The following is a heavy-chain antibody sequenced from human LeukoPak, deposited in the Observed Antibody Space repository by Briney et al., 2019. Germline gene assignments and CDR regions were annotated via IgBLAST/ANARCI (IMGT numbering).Heavy chain of an antibody. V-gene: IGHV3-23*01. J-gene: IGHJ4*02. D-gene: IGHD3-22*01. CDR1: GFTFSSYA. CDR3: ANRGYQYYFDY. Sequence: GGSLRLSCVASGFTFSSYAMSWVRQAPGKGLERVSAIIVSGGSTSYADSVKGRFTISRDNSKNTLYLQMNSLRAEDTAVYYCANRGYQYYFDYWGQGTLVTVSS. CDR2: IIVSGGST.